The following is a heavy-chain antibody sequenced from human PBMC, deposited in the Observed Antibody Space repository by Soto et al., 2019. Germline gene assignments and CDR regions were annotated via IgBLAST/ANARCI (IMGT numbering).Heavy chain of an antibody. J-gene: IGHJ4*02. V-gene: IGHV2-5*02. CDR2: IYWDDDK. CDR3: XRSKYSISSFDY. Sequence: SGPTLVNPTQTLTLTCTFSGFSLSTDDVGVGWIRQPPGKALDWLAVIYWDDDKRYSPSLKSRLTITKDTSKNQVLLTMTNMDPVDTATYFCXRSKYSISSFDYWGQGALVTVSS. D-gene: IGHD6-6*01. CDR1: GFSLSTDDVG.